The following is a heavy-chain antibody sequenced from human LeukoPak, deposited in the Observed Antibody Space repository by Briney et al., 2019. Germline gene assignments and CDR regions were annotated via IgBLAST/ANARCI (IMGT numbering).Heavy chain of an antibody. Sequence: TSETLALTCAVYGGPFSGYYWGWIRQPPGKGLEGIGEINHSGSTNYNPSLKSRVTISVDKSKNQFSLKLSSVTAADTAVYYCARGDYSKSWFDPWGQGTLVTVSS. D-gene: IGHD4-11*01. V-gene: IGHV4-34*01. J-gene: IGHJ5*02. CDR3: ARGDYSKSWFDP. CDR1: GGPFSGYY. CDR2: INHSGST.